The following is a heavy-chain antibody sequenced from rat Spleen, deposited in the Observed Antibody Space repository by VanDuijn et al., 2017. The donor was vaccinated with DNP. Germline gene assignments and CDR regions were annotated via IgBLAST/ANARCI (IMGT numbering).Heavy chain of an antibody. D-gene: IGHD1-1*01. Sequence: EVQLVEAGGGLVQPGRSLKLSCAASGFTFTDYYMAWDRQVPGKGLEWIASVTSGSGSTSYLDSVRGRFTISRDDAKDTLALQMNSLRSEDTAIYHCVRPVRFYSGPFDSWGQGLMVTVSS. J-gene: IGHJ2*01. CDR1: GFTFTDYY. CDR2: VTSGSGST. CDR3: VRPVRFYSGPFDS. V-gene: IGHV5-25*01.